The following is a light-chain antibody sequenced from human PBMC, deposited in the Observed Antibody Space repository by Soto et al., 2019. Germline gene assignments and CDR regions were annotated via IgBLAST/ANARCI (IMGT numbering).Light chain of an antibody. CDR2: EAS. CDR3: QQRSNWPRT. Sequence: EKVMTQSPATLSVFQGDRATLSCRASQSVSTNLAWYQQKPGQAPRLLIYEASNRAAGIPARFSGSGSGTDFTLTISSLEPEDFAVYYCQQRSNWPRTFGQGTKVDIK. J-gene: IGKJ1*01. V-gene: IGKV3-11*01. CDR1: QSVSTN.